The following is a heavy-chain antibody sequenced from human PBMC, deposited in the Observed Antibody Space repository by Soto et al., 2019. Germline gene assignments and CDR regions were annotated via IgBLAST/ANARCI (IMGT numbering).Heavy chain of an antibody. D-gene: IGHD2-15*01. CDR2: INPNSGGT. CDR3: ARDPDIVVVVAATGYGMDV. CDR1: GYTFTGCY. V-gene: IGHV1-2*02. J-gene: IGHJ6*02. Sequence: ASVKVSCKASGYTFTGCYMHWVRQAPGQGLEWMGWINPNSGGTNYAQKFQGRVTMTRDTSISTAYMELSRLRSDDTAVYYCARDPDIVVVVAATGYGMDVWGQGTTVTVSS.